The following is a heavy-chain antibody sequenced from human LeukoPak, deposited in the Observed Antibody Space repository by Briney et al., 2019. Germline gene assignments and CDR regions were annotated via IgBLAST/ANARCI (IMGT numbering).Heavy chain of an antibody. J-gene: IGHJ4*02. CDR1: GFTFSSYA. Sequence: GGSLRLSCAASGFTFSSYAMSWVRQAPGKGLEWVSAISGSGGSTYYADSVKGRFTISRDNSKNTLYLQMNSLRAEDTAVYYSAKGNYCSGGSCRWGYFDYWGQGTLVTVSS. CDR3: AKGNYCSGGSCRWGYFDY. CDR2: ISGSGGST. D-gene: IGHD2-15*01. V-gene: IGHV3-23*01.